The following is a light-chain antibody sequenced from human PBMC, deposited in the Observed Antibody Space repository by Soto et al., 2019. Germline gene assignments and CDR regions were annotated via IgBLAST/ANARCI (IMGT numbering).Light chain of an antibody. V-gene: IGKV1-39*01. CDR2: AAS. CDR1: QSISSS. Sequence: DIQMTQSPSSLSASVGDRVTITCRASQSISSSLNWYQQKPGKAPKLLIYAASSLQSGVPSRFSGSGSGTDFTLPISSLQPEDFATYYCQQSYSTLMYTFGRGTKLEI. CDR3: QQSYSTLMYT. J-gene: IGKJ2*01.